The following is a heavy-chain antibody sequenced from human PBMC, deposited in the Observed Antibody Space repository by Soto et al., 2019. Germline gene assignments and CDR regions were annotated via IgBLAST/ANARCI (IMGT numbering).Heavy chain of an antibody. CDR1: GYTLTNYY. D-gene: IGHD3-10*01. CDR2: IYPSGGST. V-gene: IGHV1-46*01. Sequence: GASVKVSCKASGYTLTNYYMQWVRQAPGQGLEWMGIIYPSGGSTRNAQKFQGRVTMTRDTSTSTVYMELSSLRSEDTAVYYCARDFSGPMDYWGRGTLVTVYS. J-gene: IGHJ4*02. CDR3: ARDFSGPMDY.